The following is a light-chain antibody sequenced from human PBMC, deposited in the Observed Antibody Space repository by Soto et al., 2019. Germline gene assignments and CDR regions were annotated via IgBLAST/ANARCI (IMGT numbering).Light chain of an antibody. CDR1: QTVSSNY. CDR2: GAS. V-gene: IGKV3-20*01. CDR3: QQYGSSISYT. Sequence: VLTQSPGTLSLSPGERATLSCRASQTVSSNYLAWYQQKPGQAPRLLIYGASSSATGIPDRFSGSGSGTDFTLTISRLEPEDFAVYYCQQYGSSISYTFGQGTKLEIK. J-gene: IGKJ2*01.